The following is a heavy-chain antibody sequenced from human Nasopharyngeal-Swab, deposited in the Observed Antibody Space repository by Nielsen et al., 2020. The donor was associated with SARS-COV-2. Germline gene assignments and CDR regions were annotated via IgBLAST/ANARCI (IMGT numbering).Heavy chain of an antibody. D-gene: IGHD2/OR15-2a*01. CDR2: INGDGSSL. V-gene: IGHV3-74*01. J-gene: IGHJ4*02. CDR1: GFTFSNYR. CDR3: ARGRGSSTSMIGY. Sequence: GESLKISCAASGFTFSNYRMPWVRQAPGKGLVWVSRINGDGSSLNYADFVKGRFTISTDNAKSTLYLEMNSLRAEDTAVYYCARGRGSSTSMIGYWGQGTLVTVSS.